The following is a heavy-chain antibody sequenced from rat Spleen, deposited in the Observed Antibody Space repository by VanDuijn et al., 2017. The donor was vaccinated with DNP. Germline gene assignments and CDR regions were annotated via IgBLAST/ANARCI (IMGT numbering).Heavy chain of an antibody. Sequence: VQLKESGPGLVQPSQTLSLTCTVSGFSLTSYGVDWVRQPPGKGLEWVASINTDGGSTFYPDSVKGRFTISRDNAENTVYLQMNSLRSEDTASYYCARAKDRYNPLDDWGQGVMVTVSS. J-gene: IGHJ2*01. CDR2: INTDGGST. CDR1: GFSLTSYG. V-gene: IGHV5-58*01. D-gene: IGHD1-5*01. CDR3: ARAKDRYNPLDD.